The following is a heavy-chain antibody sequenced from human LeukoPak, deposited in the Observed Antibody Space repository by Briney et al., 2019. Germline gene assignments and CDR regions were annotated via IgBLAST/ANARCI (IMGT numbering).Heavy chain of an antibody. CDR3: ATGYSSSWYRWFDP. Sequence: ASVKVSCKVSGYTLTELSMHWVRQAPGKGLEWMGGFDPEDGETIYAQKFQGRVTMTEDTSTDTAYVELSSLRSEDTAVYYCATGYSSSWYRWFDPWGQGTLVTVSS. D-gene: IGHD6-13*01. CDR1: GYTLTELS. CDR2: FDPEDGET. V-gene: IGHV1-24*01. J-gene: IGHJ5*02.